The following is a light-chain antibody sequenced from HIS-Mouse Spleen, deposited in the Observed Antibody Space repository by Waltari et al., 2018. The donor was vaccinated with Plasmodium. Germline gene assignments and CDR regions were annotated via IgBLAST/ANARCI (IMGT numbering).Light chain of an antibody. Sequence: SYELTQPPSVSVSPGQTASITCSGDKLGDKYACWYQQKPGQSPVLVIYQDSKRPSGIPGRFSGSNSGNPATLTIGGTQAMDEADYYGQAWDSSTVVFGGGTKLTVL. CDR2: QDS. J-gene: IGLJ2*01. CDR3: QAWDSSTVV. CDR1: KLGDKY. V-gene: IGLV3-1*01.